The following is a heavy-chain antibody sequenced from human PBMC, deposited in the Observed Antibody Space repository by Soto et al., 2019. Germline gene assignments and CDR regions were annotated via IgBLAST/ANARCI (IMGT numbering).Heavy chain of an antibody. Sequence: GGSLRLSCAASGFTFSAYAMSWVRQAPGKGLEWVSSINSGGGGTFYSDSVEGRFTISRDNSKNTLYLQINSLRAEDTAVYYCAKRGTYYFDYWGQGALVTVSS. V-gene: IGHV3-23*01. CDR1: GFTFSAYA. CDR2: INSGGGGT. J-gene: IGHJ4*02. CDR3: AKRGTYYFDY. D-gene: IGHD2-15*01.